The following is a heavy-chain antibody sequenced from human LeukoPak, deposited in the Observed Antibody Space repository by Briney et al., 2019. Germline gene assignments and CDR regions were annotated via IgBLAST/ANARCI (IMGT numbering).Heavy chain of an antibody. V-gene: IGHV4-61*01. Sequence: PSETLSLTCTVSGGSSSSSSYYWGWIRQPPGKGLEWIGYIYYSGSTNYNPSLKSRVTISVDTSKNQFSLKLSSVTAADTAVYYCAREDRYYYGMDVWGQGTTVTVSS. CDR3: AREDRYYYGMDV. CDR1: GGSSSSSSYY. J-gene: IGHJ6*02. CDR2: IYYSGST.